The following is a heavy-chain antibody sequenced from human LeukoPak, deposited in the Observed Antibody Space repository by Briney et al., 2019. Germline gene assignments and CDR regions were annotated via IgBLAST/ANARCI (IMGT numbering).Heavy chain of an antibody. CDR3: ATNVAATGYYYGMDV. D-gene: IGHD2-15*01. CDR2: IVVGSGNT. V-gene: IGHV1-58*02. CDR1: GFTFTSSA. Sequence: SVKVSCKASGFTFTSSAMQWVRQARGQRLEWIGWIVVGSGNTNYAQKFQERVTITRDMSTSTAYMELSSLGSEDTAVYYCATNVAATGYYYGMDVWGQGTTVTVSS. J-gene: IGHJ6*02.